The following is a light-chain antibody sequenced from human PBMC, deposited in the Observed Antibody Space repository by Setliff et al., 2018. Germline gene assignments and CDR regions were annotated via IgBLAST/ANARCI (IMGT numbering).Light chain of an antibody. CDR2: DVS. Sequence: QSVLAQPASVSGSPGQSITISCSGTSSDVGAYDLVSWYKQHPGKAPKLIISDVSNRPSGVSNRFSGSKSGNTASLTVSGLQAEDEADYYCSSNIGSNNFDVFGTGTKVTVL. CDR1: SSDVGAYDL. J-gene: IGLJ1*01. V-gene: IGLV2-14*03. CDR3: SSNIGSNNFDV.